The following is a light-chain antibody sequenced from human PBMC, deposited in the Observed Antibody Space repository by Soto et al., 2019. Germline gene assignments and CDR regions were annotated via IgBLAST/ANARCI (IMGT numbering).Light chain of an antibody. CDR2: EAT. V-gene: IGKV1-12*01. CDR3: QQANSFPIT. Sequence: EIQMTQSPSSVSASLGDTVTITCRASQGLKFLAWYQQKPVKAPRLLIYEATNLQSGVPPRFSGSGSGTDFTLTISSLQPEDFATYFCQQANSFPITFGQGTRLEIK. J-gene: IGKJ5*01. CDR1: QGLKF.